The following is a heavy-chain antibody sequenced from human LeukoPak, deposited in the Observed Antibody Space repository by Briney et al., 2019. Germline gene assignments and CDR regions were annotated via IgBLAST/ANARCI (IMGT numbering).Heavy chain of an antibody. V-gene: IGHV4-59*12. J-gene: IGHJ6*03. Sequence: SETLSLTCTVSGGSISSYYWSWIRQPPGKGLEWIGYIYYSGSTNYNPSLKSRVTISVDTSKNQFSLKLSSVTAADTAVYYCARVSMSSLDYYYYYMDVWGKGTTVTVSS. CDR1: GGSISSYY. CDR3: ARVSMSSLDYYYYYMDV. D-gene: IGHD6-13*01. CDR2: IYYSGST.